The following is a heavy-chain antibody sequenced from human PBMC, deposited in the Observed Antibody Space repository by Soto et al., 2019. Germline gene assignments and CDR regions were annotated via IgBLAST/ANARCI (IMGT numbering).Heavy chain of an antibody. CDR3: AGGIAARPLGY. V-gene: IGHV4-30-2*01. CDR2: IYHSGST. J-gene: IGHJ4*02. CDR1: GGSISSGGYS. D-gene: IGHD6-6*01. Sequence: QLQLQESGSGLVKPSQTLSLTCAVSGGSISSGGYSWSWIRQPPGKGLEWIGYIYHSGSTSYNPSIKSRVTISVDRSKNQFSLKLSSVTAADTAVYYCAGGIAARPLGYWGQGTLVTVSS.